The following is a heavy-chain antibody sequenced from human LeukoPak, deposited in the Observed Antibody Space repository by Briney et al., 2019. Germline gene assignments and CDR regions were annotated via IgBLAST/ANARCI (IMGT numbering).Heavy chain of an antibody. D-gene: IGHD4-17*01. CDR3: ARNRSVTTTPGFDH. CDR2: FYHSGST. Sequence: SETLSLTCAVSGYSIRSGDYWGWIRQSPGKGLEWIRSFYHSGSTHYYPSLKSRVTISVDTSKNQFTLMLSSVTAADTAVYYCARNRSVTTTPGFDHWGQGTLVTVSS. J-gene: IGHJ4*02. V-gene: IGHV4-38-2*01. CDR1: GYSIRSGDY.